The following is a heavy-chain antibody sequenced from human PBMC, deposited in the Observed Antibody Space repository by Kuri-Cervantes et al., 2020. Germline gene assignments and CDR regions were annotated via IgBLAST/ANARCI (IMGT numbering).Heavy chain of an antibody. CDR3: ARGIAAAGEGFDY. CDR1: GFTFSSYA. Sequence: ETLSLTCAASGFTFSSYAMHWVRQAPGKGLEWLANIKPDGSDKYYVDSVGGRFTISRDNAENSLFLQMNSLRAEDTAVYYCARGIAAAGEGFDYWGQGTLVTVSS. D-gene: IGHD6-13*01. J-gene: IGHJ4*02. CDR2: IKPDGSDK. V-gene: IGHV3-7*04.